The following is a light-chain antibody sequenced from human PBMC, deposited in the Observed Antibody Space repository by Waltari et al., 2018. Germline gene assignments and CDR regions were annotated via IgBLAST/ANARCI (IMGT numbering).Light chain of an antibody. J-gene: IGLJ7*01. CDR2: EDT. CDR3: GTWDSSLSGAV. V-gene: IGLV1-51*02. Sequence: QSALTQPPSVSAAPGQRVTNPCPRGSSNIGKNYVSWYRQFPESAPKLHIYEDTERPAGVPGRFSGSKSGTSATLDITGLQPGDEAEYYCGTWDSSLSGAVFGGGTLLTVL. CDR1: SSNIGKNY.